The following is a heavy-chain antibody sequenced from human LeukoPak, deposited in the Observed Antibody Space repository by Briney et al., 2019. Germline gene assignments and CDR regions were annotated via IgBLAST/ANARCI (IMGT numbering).Heavy chain of an antibody. V-gene: IGHV3-20*04. Sequence: GGSQRLSCAASGFTFDDYGMSWVRQAPGKGLEWVSGINWNGGSTGYADSVKGRFTISRDNAKNSLYLQMNSLRAEDTALYYCARAVAGTVYYYMDVWGKGTTVTVSS. D-gene: IGHD6-19*01. CDR2: INWNGGST. CDR3: ARAVAGTVYYYMDV. CDR1: GFTFDDYG. J-gene: IGHJ6*03.